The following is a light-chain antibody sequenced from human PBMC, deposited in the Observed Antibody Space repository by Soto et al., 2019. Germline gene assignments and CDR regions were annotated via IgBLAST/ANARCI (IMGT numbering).Light chain of an antibody. CDR2: EGS. Sequence: SVRTSPASGFGSPGQSITFSCPGTRSDVGSYNLVSWYQQHPGKAPKLMIYEGSKRPSGVSNRFSGSKSGNTASLTISGLQAEDGADYYCCSYAGSSTYVFGTGTKVTVL. J-gene: IGLJ1*01. CDR3: CSYAGSSTYV. CDR1: RSDVGSYNL. V-gene: IGLV2-23*01.